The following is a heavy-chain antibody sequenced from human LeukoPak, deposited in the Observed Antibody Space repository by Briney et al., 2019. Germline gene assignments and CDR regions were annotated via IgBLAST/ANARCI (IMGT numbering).Heavy chain of an antibody. D-gene: IGHD2-8*01. Sequence: GGSLRLSCAGSGFTFNNYPISWVRQTPGKGLEWVSAITGGTDSTYYADSVKGRFTISRGNAKNSLYLQMNSLRAEDTAVYYCARELNDGYFDYWGQGTLVTVSS. J-gene: IGHJ4*02. CDR1: GFTFNNYP. CDR3: ARELNDGYFDY. V-gene: IGHV3-23*01. CDR2: ITGGTDST.